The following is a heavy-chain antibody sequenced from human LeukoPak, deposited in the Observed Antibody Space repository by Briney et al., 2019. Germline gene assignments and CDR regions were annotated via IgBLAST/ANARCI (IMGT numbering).Heavy chain of an antibody. V-gene: IGHV1-2*02. D-gene: IGHD2-15*01. CDR3: AREGEDIVVVVAAQNWFDP. CDR2: INPNSGGT. J-gene: IGHJ5*02. Sequence: ASVKVSCKASGYTFTGYYMHWVRQAPGQGLEWMGWINPNSGGTNYAQKFQGRVTMTRDTSISTAYMELSRLRSDDTAVYYCAREGEDIVVVVAAQNWFDPWGQGTLVTVSS. CDR1: GYTFTGYY.